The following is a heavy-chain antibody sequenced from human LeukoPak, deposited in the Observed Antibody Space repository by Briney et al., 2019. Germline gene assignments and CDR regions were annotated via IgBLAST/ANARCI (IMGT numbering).Heavy chain of an antibody. CDR1: GYTFTSYY. CDR2: INPSGGST. D-gene: IGHD3-10*01. CDR3: ARRGDFYASGSYYGGWFDR. V-gene: IGHV1-46*01. J-gene: IGHJ5*02. Sequence: ASVKVSCKASGYTFTSYYMHWVRQAPGQGLEWMGIINPSGGSTSYAQKFQGKVTMTRNTSINTAYMELSSLRSEDTAVYYCARRGDFYASGSYYGGWFDRWGQGTLVTVSS.